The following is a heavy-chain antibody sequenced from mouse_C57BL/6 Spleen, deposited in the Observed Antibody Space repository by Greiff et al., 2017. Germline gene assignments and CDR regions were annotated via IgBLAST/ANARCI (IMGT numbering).Heavy chain of an antibody. Sequence: QVHVKQSGAELVRPGASVKMSCKASGYTFTNYWIGWAKQRPGHGLEWIGDIYPGGGYTNYNEKFKGKATLTADKSSSTAYMQFSSLTSEDSAIYYGARKGTTVVSSYYFDYWGQGTTLTVSS. J-gene: IGHJ2*01. CDR1: GYTFTNYW. D-gene: IGHD1-1*01. CDR3: ARKGTTVVSSYYFDY. V-gene: IGHV1-63*01. CDR2: IYPGGGYT.